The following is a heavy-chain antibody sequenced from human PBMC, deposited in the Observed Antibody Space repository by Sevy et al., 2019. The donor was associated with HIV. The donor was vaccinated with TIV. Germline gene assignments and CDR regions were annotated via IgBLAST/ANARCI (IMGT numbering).Heavy chain of an antibody. D-gene: IGHD3-10*01. CDR3: ARDRVQPSHWYFDL. CDR2: ITSESGYI. Sequence: GGSLRLSCAGAGFTFSNSNMNWVRQAPGKGLQWVSSITSESGYIYYADSVKGRFIISRDNAKNSVYLQMNSLRADDTAGYYCARDRVQPSHWYFDLWGRGTLVTVSS. V-gene: IGHV3-21*04. CDR1: GFTFSNSN. J-gene: IGHJ2*01.